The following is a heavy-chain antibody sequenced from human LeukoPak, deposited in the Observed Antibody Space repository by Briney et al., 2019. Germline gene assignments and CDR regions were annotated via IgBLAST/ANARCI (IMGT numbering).Heavy chain of an antibody. Sequence: GRSLRLSCAASGFTFSSYGMHWVRQAPGKGLEWVAVIWYDGSNKYYADSVKGRFTISRDNSKNTLYLQMSSLRAEDTAVYYCARNLDYYGSGSYSQPDYWGQGTLVTVSS. J-gene: IGHJ4*02. CDR3: ARNLDYYGSGSYSQPDY. D-gene: IGHD3-10*01. CDR2: IWYDGSNK. CDR1: GFTFSSYG. V-gene: IGHV3-33*01.